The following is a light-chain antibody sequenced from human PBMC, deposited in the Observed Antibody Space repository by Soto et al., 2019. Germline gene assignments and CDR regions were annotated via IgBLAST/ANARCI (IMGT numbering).Light chain of an antibody. Sequence: DIQMTQSPGSLSASVGDRVTITCRASQSIRSYLNWYQQKPGKAPNLLIYAAYSLQSGVPLRFSGSGSGTDFTLTISSLQPEDFAVYFCQHYGSSPPVTFGQGTRLEIK. CDR2: AAY. V-gene: IGKV1-39*01. CDR1: QSIRSY. J-gene: IGKJ5*01. CDR3: QHYGSSPPVT.